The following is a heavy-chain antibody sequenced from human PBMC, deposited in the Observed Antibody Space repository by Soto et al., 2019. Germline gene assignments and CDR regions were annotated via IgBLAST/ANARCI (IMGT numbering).Heavy chain of an antibody. CDR3: ARESDPFDY. CDR2: IYFSGST. J-gene: IGHJ4*02. V-gene: IGHV4-59*01. Sequence: ESLSLTCSVSGGSINNFYWSWIRQPPGKGLEWIGYIYFSGSTNYHPSLKSRVTISLDRSKNQFSLKLNSVTAADTAVYYCARESDPFDYWGQGIQVTVSS. CDR1: GGSINNFY.